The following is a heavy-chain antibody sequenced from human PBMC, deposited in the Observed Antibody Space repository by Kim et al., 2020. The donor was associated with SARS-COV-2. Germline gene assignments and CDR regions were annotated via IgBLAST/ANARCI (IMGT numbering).Heavy chain of an antibody. CDR2: IYYSGST. V-gene: IGHV4-39*07. D-gene: IGHD3-10*01. CDR3: AREGITMFRGVIENWFDP. J-gene: IGHJ5*02. Sequence: SETLSLTCTVSGDSISSSNYYWGWIRQPPGKGLEWIGTIYYSGSTYYNPSLKSRLIISVDMSKKQFSLKVTSVTAADTAVYYCAREGITMFRGVIENWFDPWGQGILVTVSS. CDR1: GDSISSSNYY.